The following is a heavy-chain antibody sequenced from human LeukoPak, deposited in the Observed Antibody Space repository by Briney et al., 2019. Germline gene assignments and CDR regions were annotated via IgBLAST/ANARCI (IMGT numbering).Heavy chain of an antibody. J-gene: IGHJ5*02. CDR3: ARQDEYYDILTGYRANWFDP. CDR2: IYYSGST. D-gene: IGHD3-9*01. CDR1: GGSISSSSYY. V-gene: IGHV4-39*01. Sequence: SETLSLTCTVSGGSISSSSYYWGWIRQPPGKGLEWIGSIYYSGSTYYNPSLKSRVTISVDTSKNQFSLKLSSVTAADTAVYYCARQDEYYDILTGYRANWFDPWGQGTLVTVSS.